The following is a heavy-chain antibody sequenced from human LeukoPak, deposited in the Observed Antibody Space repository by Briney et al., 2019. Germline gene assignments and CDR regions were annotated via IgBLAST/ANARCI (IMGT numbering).Heavy chain of an antibody. CDR3: ARGRGYSYGYADY. Sequence: ASVKVSCKASGYTFTSYDINWVRQATGQGLEWMGWMNPNSGNTGYAEKFQGRVTMTRNISIRTAYTELSTLRSDDTAVYYCARGRGYSYGYADYWGQGTLVTVSS. J-gene: IGHJ4*02. CDR1: GYTFTSYD. D-gene: IGHD5-18*01. V-gene: IGHV1-8*01. CDR2: MNPNSGNT.